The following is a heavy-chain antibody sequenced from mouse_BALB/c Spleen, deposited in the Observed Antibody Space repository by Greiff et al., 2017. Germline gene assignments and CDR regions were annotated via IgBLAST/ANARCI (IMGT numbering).Heavy chain of an antibody. CDR1: GFTFSSYA. CDR3: ARAEGNSPFAY. V-gene: IGHV5-9-4*01. D-gene: IGHD2-1*01. Sequence: EVQLVESGGGLVKPGGSLKLSCAASGFTFSSYAMSWVRQSPEKRLEWVAEISSGGSYTYYPDTVTGRFTISRDNAKNTLYLEMSSLRSEDTAMYYCARAEGNSPFAYWGQGTLVTVSA. CDR2: ISSGGSYT. J-gene: IGHJ3*01.